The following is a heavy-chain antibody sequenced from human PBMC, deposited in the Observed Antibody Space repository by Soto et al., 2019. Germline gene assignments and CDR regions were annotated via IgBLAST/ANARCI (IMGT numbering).Heavy chain of an antibody. V-gene: IGHV1-69*13. CDR1: GGTFSSYA. D-gene: IGHD1-26*01. CDR3: ARTGATIVHYYYYGMDV. Sequence: AASVKVSCKASGGTFSSYAISWVRQAPGQGLEWMGGIIPIFGTANYAQKFQGRVTITADESTSTAYMELSSLRSEDTAVYYCARTGATIVHYYYYGMDVWGQGTTVTVSS. CDR2: IIPIFGTA. J-gene: IGHJ6*02.